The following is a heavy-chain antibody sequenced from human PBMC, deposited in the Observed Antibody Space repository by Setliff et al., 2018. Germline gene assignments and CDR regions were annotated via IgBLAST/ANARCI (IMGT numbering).Heavy chain of an antibody. V-gene: IGHV1-18*01. CDR1: GYTFTSYG. CDR3: ARVHTYYYGSGSYGGRYYFDY. J-gene: IGHJ4*02. D-gene: IGHD3-10*01. CDR2: ISAYNGNT. Sequence: WASVKVSCKASGYTFTSYGISWVRQAPGQGLEWMGWISAYNGNTNYAQKLQGRVTMTTDTSTSTAYMELRSLRSDDTAVYYCARVHTYYYGSGSYGGRYYFDYWGQGTLVTVSS.